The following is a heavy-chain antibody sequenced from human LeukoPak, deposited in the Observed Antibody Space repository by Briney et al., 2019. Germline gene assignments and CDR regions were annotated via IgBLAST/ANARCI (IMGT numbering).Heavy chain of an antibody. D-gene: IGHD1-26*01. CDR3: AKDVAGATPRLGYYFDY. Sequence: PGGSLRLSCAASGFTSSSYGMHWVRQAPGKGLEGVAVISYDGSNKYYADSVKGRFTISRDNSKNTLYLQMNSLRAEDTAVYYCAKDVAGATPRLGYYFDYWGQGTLVTVSS. V-gene: IGHV3-30*18. J-gene: IGHJ4*02. CDR2: ISYDGSNK. CDR1: GFTSSSYG.